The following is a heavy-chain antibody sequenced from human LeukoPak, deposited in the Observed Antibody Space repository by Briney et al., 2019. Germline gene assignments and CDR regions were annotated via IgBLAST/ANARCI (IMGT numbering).Heavy chain of an antibody. CDR3: ARGPIQEPNVRGVTSPYIYYGMDV. CDR2: ISAYNGNT. CDR1: GYTFTSYG. Sequence: ASVKVSCKASGYTFTSYGISWVRQAPGQGLEWMGGISAYNGNTNYAQKLQGRVPVQTDTSTSTAYKELRSLRSDDAAVYYCARGPIQEPNVRGVTSPYIYYGMDVWGQGTTVTVSS. D-gene: IGHD3-10*01. J-gene: IGHJ6*02. V-gene: IGHV1-18*01.